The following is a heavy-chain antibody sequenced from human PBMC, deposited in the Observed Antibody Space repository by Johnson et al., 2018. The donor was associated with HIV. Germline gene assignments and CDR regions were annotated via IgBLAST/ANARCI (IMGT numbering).Heavy chain of an antibody. Sequence: VQLVESGGGVVRPGGSLRLSCAASGFTFSRYWMSWVRQAPGKGLEWVANIKQDGSEKYYVDSVKGRFTISRDNAKNSLYLQMNSLRAEDTAVYYCARDWGGYCSGGSYPGGAFDIWGQGTMVTVSS. D-gene: IGHD2-15*01. CDR1: GFTFSRYW. V-gene: IGHV3-7*01. J-gene: IGHJ3*02. CDR3: ARDWGGYCSGGSYPGGAFDI. CDR2: IKQDGSEK.